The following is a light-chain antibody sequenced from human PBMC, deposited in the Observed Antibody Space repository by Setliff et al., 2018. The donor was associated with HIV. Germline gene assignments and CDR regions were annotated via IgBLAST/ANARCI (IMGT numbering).Light chain of an antibody. CDR3: SSYTITSTVV. CDR2: EVN. Sequence: QSAPTQPASVSGSLGQSITISCTGTSSDIGYYNFVSWYQQQPGRAPKVIIYEVNHRPSGIANRFSGSKSGNTASLTISELQTEDEADYHCSSYTITSTVVFGGGTKSPS. CDR1: SSDIGYYNF. J-gene: IGLJ2*01. V-gene: IGLV2-14*01.